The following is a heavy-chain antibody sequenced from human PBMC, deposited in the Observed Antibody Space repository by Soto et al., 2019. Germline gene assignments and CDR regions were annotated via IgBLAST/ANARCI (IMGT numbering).Heavy chain of an antibody. D-gene: IGHD5-12*01. Sequence: QVQLVKSGAEMKKPGASVKLSCKASGITYNTYAIHWVRQAPGQGLEWMGWINAGNGDTRISQNFQGRVTLTRDTSASTVYMDLDSLKSEDTGVYYCARAISGYVTWGQGTLVTVSS. CDR2: INAGNGDT. CDR1: GITYNTYA. CDR3: ARAISGYVT. J-gene: IGHJ4*02. V-gene: IGHV1-3*01.